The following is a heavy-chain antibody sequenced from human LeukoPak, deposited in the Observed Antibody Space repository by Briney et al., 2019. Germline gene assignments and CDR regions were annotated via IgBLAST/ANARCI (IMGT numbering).Heavy chain of an antibody. CDR3: ARGGAARPNYYMDV. V-gene: IGHV3-30*04. CDR1: GFTFISYA. D-gene: IGHD3-16*01. CDR2: ISFHGTDT. J-gene: IGHJ6*03. Sequence: PGGSLRLSCAASGFTFISYAIHWVRQAPGKGLEWVAVISFHGTDTFYADSVKGRFTISRDNSKNTLYLQMNSLRAEDTAVYYCARGGAARPNYYMDVWGKGTTVTVSS.